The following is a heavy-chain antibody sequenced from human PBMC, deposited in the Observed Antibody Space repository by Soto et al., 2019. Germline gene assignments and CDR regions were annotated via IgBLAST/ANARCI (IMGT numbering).Heavy chain of an antibody. D-gene: IGHD3-22*01. V-gene: IGHV3-23*01. J-gene: IGHJ4*02. CDR3: AQDAPGSGWLSDY. CDR1: GFTVSIYA. Sequence: EVQLLESGGGLVHPGGSLRLSCAASGFTVSIYAMCWVRQAPGKGLEWVSTFGGSGGGTSYADFVRGRYTISRDNSRNPHYLQMYSLGAEDTAVYYGAQDAPGSGWLSDYWGRGTLVTVSS. CDR2: FGGSGGGT.